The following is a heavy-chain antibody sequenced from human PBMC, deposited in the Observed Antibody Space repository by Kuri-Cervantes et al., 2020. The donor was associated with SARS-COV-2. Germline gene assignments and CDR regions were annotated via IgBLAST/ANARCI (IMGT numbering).Heavy chain of an antibody. V-gene: IGHV3-7*03. Sequence: GGSLRLSCATSGFTFSSYWMSWVRQAPGKGLEWVANIKQDGSEKYYVDSVKGRFTISRDNAKNSLYLQMNSLRAEDMAVYYCARSTDYGDDGYFDYWGQGTLVTGYS. CDR1: GFTFSSYW. CDR2: IKQDGSEK. CDR3: ARSTDYGDDGYFDY. J-gene: IGHJ4*02. D-gene: IGHD4-17*01.